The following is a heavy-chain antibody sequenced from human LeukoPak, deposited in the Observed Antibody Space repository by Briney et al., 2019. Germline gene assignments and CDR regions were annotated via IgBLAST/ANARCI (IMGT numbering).Heavy chain of an antibody. D-gene: IGHD6-19*01. J-gene: IGHJ6*03. CDR3: ARDKGAWFYYYYVDV. Sequence: ASVKVSCKASGYAFTDYGVNWVRQAPGQGLEWVGWISTYNGHTKYAQNLQGRVTMTTDTSTSTAYMELRSLRYDDTAVYYCARDKGAWFYYYYVDVWGKGTTVTVSS. CDR2: ISTYNGHT. V-gene: IGHV1-18*01. CDR1: GYAFTDYG.